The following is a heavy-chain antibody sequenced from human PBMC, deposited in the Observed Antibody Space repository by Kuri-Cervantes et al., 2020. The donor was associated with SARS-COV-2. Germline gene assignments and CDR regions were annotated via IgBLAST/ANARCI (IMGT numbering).Heavy chain of an antibody. Sequence: SETLSLTCTVSGGSISSSSYYWGWIRQPPGKGLEWIGSIYYSGSTHYNPSLKSRVTISVDTSKNQFSLKLSSVTAADTAVYYCARDAGSNLPAAIVLLSAFDIWGQGTMVTVSS. J-gene: IGHJ3*02. D-gene: IGHD2-2*02. CDR2: IYYSGST. CDR3: ARDAGSNLPAAIVLLSAFDI. CDR1: GGSISSSSYY. V-gene: IGHV4-39*02.